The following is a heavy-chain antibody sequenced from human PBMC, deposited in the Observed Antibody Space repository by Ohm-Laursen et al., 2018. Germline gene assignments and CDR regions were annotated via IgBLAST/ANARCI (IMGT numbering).Heavy chain of an antibody. D-gene: IGHD6-13*01. CDR2: ISAYNGNT. CDR1: GYTFTSYG. V-gene: IGHV1-18*01. Sequence: ASVKVSCKASGYTFTSYGISWVRQAPGQGLEWMGWISAYNGNTNYGQKLQGRVTMTTDTSTSTAYMELRSLRSDDTAMYFCARAGGYSSTWYIDYWGQGTLVTVSS. J-gene: IGHJ4*02. CDR3: ARAGGYSSTWYIDY.